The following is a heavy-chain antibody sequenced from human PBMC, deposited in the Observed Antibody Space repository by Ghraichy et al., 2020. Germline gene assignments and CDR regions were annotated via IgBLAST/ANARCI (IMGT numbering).Heavy chain of an antibody. CDR3: ARDGVMGDQSSYYWYFEY. CDR2: ISANNGKT. V-gene: IGHV1-18*01. Sequence: ASVKVSSNASGYTFHEYGISWLRQAPGKGLEWVGWISANNGKTSYAQKFQGRVTLTTDTSANTAYMMLTGLTSDDTAVYYCARDGVMGDQSSYYWYFEYWGRDGTLVTVSS. D-gene: IGHD3-16*01. J-gene: IGHJ2*01. CDR1: GYTFHEYG.